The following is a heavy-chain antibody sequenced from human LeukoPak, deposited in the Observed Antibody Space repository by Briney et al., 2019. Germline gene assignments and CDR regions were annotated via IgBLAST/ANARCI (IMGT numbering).Heavy chain of an antibody. D-gene: IGHD3-10*02. CDR1: GFTFSSYE. J-gene: IGHJ6*04. CDR2: ISSSGSTI. V-gene: IGHV3-48*03. CDR3: AELGITMIGGV. Sequence: GGSLRLSCAASGFTFSSYEMNWVRQAPGRGLEWVSYISSSGSTIYYADPVKGRFTISRDNAKDSLYLQMNSLRAEDTAVYYCAELGITMIGGVWGKGTTVTISS.